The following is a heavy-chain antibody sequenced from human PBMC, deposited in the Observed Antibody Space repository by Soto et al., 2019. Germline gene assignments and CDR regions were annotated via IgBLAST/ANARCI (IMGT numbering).Heavy chain of an antibody. D-gene: IGHD2-15*01. CDR2: IYYSGTT. CDR1: GGSISSDGYY. CDR3: AQYCSVGSCYYTGGFDY. V-gene: IGHV4-31*01. Sequence: QVQLQESGPGLVKPSQTLSLTCTVSGGSISSDGYYWSWIRQHPGKGLEWIGYIYYSGTTYYNPALKSQVTISVDTSKTQFSLKLSSVTAADTAVHYCAQYCSVGSCYYTGGFDYWGQGTLVTVSS. J-gene: IGHJ4*02.